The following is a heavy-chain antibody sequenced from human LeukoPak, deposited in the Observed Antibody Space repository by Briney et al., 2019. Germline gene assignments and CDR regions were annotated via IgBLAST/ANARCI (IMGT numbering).Heavy chain of an antibody. D-gene: IGHD1-26*01. CDR2: FSGSGGNT. CDR1: GFTFSSYN. V-gene: IGHV3-23*01. Sequence: PGGSLRLSCAASGFTFSSYNMNWVRQAPGKGLEWVSAFSGSGGNTYYADSVKGRFTISRDNSKNTLYLQMNTLRAEDTAVYYCAKTGSSRFDYWGQGTLVTVSS. J-gene: IGHJ4*02. CDR3: AKTGSSRFDY.